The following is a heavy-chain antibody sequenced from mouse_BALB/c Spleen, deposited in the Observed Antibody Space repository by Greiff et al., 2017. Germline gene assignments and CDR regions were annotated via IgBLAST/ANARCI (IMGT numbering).Heavy chain of an antibody. V-gene: IGHV3-6*02. CDR2: ISYDGSN. J-gene: IGHJ4*01. Sequence: EVKLQESGPGLVKPSQSLSLTCSVTGYSITSGYYWNWIRQFPGNKLEWMGYISYDGSNNYNPSLKNRISITRDTSKNQFFLKLNSVTTEDTATYYCARDLGYYYGSSYAMDYWGQGTSVTVSS. CDR3: ARDLGYYYGSSYAMDY. CDR1: GYSITSGYY. D-gene: IGHD1-1*01.